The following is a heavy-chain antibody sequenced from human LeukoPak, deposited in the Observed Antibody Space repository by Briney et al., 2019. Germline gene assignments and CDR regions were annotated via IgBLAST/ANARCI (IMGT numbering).Heavy chain of an antibody. Sequence: GGSLRLSCAASGFTFSNYDMGWVRQAPGEGLEWVSSISGSGSSTYYADSVKGRFTISRDNPKNAQYLQMSSLRAEDTAVYYCAKAIAATGRWWIFDYWGQGTLVTVSA. V-gene: IGHV3-23*01. CDR1: GFTFSNYD. CDR2: ISGSGSST. D-gene: IGHD6-13*01. CDR3: AKAIAATGRWWIFDY. J-gene: IGHJ4*02.